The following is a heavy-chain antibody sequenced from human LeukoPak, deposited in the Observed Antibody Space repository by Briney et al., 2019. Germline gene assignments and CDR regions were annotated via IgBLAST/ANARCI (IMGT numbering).Heavy chain of an antibody. CDR2: IKQDGSEK. V-gene: IGHV3-7*01. J-gene: IGHJ6*03. CDR1: GFTFSSYW. Sequence: GGSLRLSCAASGFTFSSYWMSWVRQAPGKGLEWVANIKQDGSEKYYVDSVKGRFTISRDNAKNSLYLQMNSLRAEDTAVYYCARGSSPYYYYYMDVWGKGTTVTVSS. CDR3: ARGSSPYYYYYMDV.